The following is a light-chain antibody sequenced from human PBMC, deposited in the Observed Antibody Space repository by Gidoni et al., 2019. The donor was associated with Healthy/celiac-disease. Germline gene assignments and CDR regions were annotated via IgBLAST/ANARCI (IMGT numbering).Light chain of an antibody. V-gene: IGKV1-9*01. Sequence: DIQLTQSPSSLSASVGDRVTIICWASQGISSDLAWYQPKPGQAPKLLIYSASTLQTGVPSRFSGSGSGTHFTLTINSLQPEDAASYYCQQLHNDPFTFGPGTKVGIK. CDR1: QGISSD. J-gene: IGKJ3*01. CDR2: SAS. CDR3: QQLHNDPFT.